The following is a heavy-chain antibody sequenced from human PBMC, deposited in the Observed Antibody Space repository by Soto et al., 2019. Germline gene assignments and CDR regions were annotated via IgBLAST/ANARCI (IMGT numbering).Heavy chain of an antibody. Sequence: EVQLVESGGDLVQPGGSLRLSCAASGFSVNSKYMSWVRQAPGKGLEWVSLIQSGGSTYYAGSVKGRFTISRDFSENTXXXQXXXXXXXXXXXXXXXXXXVHCNGVRCYGVPMDVWGKGTTVTVSA. CDR2: IQSGGST. CDR3: XXXXVHCNGVRCYGVPMDV. J-gene: IGHJ6*04. V-gene: IGHV3-66*01. CDR1: GFSVNSKY. D-gene: IGHD2-15*01.